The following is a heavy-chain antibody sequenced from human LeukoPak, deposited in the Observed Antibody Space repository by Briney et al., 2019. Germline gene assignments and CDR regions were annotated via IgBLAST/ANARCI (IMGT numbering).Heavy chain of an antibody. CDR1: GFTFDDYG. Sequence: GGSLRLSCAASGFTFDDYGMSWVRQAPGKGLEWVSGINWNGGSTGYADSVKGRFTISRDNAKNSLYLQMNSLRAEDTALYHCARVVYGDCVSPFDYWGQGTLVTVSS. CDR2: INWNGGST. V-gene: IGHV3-20*01. D-gene: IGHD4-17*01. CDR3: ARVVYGDCVSPFDY. J-gene: IGHJ4*02.